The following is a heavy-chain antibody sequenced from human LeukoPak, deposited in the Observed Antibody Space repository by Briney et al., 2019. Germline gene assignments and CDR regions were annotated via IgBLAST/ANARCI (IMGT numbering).Heavy chain of an antibody. Sequence: PGRSLRPSCAASGFTFSSYGMHWVRQAPGKGLEWVAVIWYDGSNKYYADSVKGRFTISRDNSKNTLYLQMNSLRAEDTAVYYCARDSEPSDFWSGYFPRPYYYYGMDVWGQGTTVTVSS. V-gene: IGHV3-33*01. D-gene: IGHD3-3*01. J-gene: IGHJ6*02. CDR1: GFTFSSYG. CDR2: IWYDGSNK. CDR3: ARDSEPSDFWSGYFPRPYYYYGMDV.